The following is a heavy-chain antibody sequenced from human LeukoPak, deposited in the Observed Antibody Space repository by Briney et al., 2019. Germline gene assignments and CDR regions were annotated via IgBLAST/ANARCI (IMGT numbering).Heavy chain of an antibody. D-gene: IGHD6-13*01. V-gene: IGHV3-23*01. CDR3: ANPLVRSSWLLDY. CDR1: GFTFSSYA. J-gene: IGHJ4*02. Sequence: GGSLRLSCAASGFTFSSYAMTWVRQAPGKGLEWVSTITSSGGNTYYADSVKGRFTISRDNSKNTLYLQMNSLRAEDTAIYYCANPLVRSSWLLDYWGRGTLVTVSA. CDR2: ITSSGGNT.